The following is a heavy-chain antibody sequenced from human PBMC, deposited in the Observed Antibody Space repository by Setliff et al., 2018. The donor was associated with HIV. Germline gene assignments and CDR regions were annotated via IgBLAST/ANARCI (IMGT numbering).Heavy chain of an antibody. V-gene: IGHV3-11*04. Sequence: PGGSLRLSCAASGFTFSDFSMNWIRQAPGKGLEWVSFIGSSGTIMYYADSVKGRFSISRDNARNSLYLQMNGLRAEDTAVYYCARDPDLLVRGLLDYWGQGTLVTVSS. D-gene: IGHD3-10*01. CDR2: IGSSGTIM. J-gene: IGHJ4*02. CDR3: ARDPDLLVRGLLDY. CDR1: GFTFSDFS.